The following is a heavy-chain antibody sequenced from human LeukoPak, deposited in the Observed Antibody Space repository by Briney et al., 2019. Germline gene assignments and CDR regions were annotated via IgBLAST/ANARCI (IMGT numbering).Heavy chain of an antibody. D-gene: IGHD6-19*01. Sequence: GGSLRLSCAGSDYAFYSYAMTWVRQAPGKGLEWVSAISGSGEGTYYSDSVKGRFTISRDNSKDMLYLQMNDLRAEDTAVYYCARDRPSLASGWPPSWDYWGQGTLVTVSS. CDR2: ISGSGEGT. CDR1: DYAFYSYA. J-gene: IGHJ4*02. CDR3: ARDRPSLASGWPPSWDY. V-gene: IGHV3-23*01.